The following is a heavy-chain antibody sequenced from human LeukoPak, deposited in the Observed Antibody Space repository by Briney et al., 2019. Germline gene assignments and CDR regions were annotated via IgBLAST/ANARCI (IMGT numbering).Heavy chain of an antibody. V-gene: IGHV4-34*01. CDR1: GGSFSGYY. CDR3: ARSILLLWFGESSKLYYFDY. Sequence: RPSETLSLTCAVYGGSFSGYYWSWIRQPPGKGLEWIGEINHSGSTNYNPSLKSRVTISVDTSKNQFSLKLSSVTAADTAVYYCARSILLLWFGESSKLYYFDYWGQGTLVTVSS. CDR2: INHSGST. J-gene: IGHJ4*02. D-gene: IGHD3-10*01.